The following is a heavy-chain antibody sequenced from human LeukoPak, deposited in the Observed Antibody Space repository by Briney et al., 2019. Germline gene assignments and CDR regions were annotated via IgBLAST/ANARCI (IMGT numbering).Heavy chain of an antibody. V-gene: IGHV1-8*01. D-gene: IGHD3-22*01. CDR2: MNPISGHT. J-gene: IGHJ4*02. Sequence: ASVKVSCRASGFTFTSYDINWVRQSTGQGLEWMGWMNPISGHTGYAQKFQGRVTMTRDTSLDTAYMELSSLSSEDTAVYYCARDHDSSGYSLNCWGQGTLVTVSS. CDR3: ARDHDSSGYSLNC. CDR1: GFTFTSYD.